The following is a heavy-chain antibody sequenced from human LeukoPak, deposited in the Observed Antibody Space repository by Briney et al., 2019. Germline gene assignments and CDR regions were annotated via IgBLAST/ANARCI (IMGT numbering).Heavy chain of an antibody. J-gene: IGHJ5*02. CDR2: IYYSGST. Sequence: PSETLSLTCTVSGGSISSSSYYWGWIRQPPGKGLEWIGSIYYSGSTYYNPSLKSRVTISVDTSKNQFSLKLSSVTAADTAVYYCARDRGYSGYDQFDPWGQGTLVTVSS. V-gene: IGHV4-39*07. CDR3: ARDRGYSGYDQFDP. CDR1: GGSISSSSYY. D-gene: IGHD5-12*01.